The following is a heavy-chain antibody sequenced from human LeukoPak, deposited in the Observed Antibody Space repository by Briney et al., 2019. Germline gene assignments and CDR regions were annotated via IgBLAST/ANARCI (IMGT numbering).Heavy chain of an antibody. D-gene: IGHD3-10*01. CDR1: GGTFSSYA. J-gene: IGHJ4*02. CDR3: ARVVTYYYGSGSYYSYYFDY. V-gene: IGHV1-69*05. Sequence: SVKVSCKASGGTFSSYAISWVRQAPGQGLEWMGRIIPIFGTANYAQKFQGRVTITTDESTSTAYMELSSLRSEDTAVYYCARVVTYYYGSGSYYSYYFDYWCQGTLVTVSS. CDR2: IIPIFGTA.